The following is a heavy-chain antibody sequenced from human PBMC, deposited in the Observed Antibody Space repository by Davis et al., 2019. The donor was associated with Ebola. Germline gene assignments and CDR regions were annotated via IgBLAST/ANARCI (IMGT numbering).Heavy chain of an antibody. V-gene: IGHV1-69*13. CDR2: ILPIFGTA. J-gene: IGHJ6*02. D-gene: IGHD2-2*01. CDR3: ARDGENVVVPATGTGMDV. Sequence: SVKVSCKASGGTFSSYAISWVRQAPGQGLEWMGGILPIFGTANYAQKFQGRVTITADESTSTAYMELSSLRSEDTAVYYCARDGENVVVPATGTGMDVWGQGTTVTVSS. CDR1: GGTFSSYA.